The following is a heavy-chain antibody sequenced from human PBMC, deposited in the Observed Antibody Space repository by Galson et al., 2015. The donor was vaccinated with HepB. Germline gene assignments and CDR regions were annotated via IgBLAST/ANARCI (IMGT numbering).Heavy chain of an antibody. CDR2: IIPILGIA. D-gene: IGHD3-10*01. J-gene: IGHJ6*02. CDR1: GYSFTSYW. CDR3: ATTTMVRGVTPRHYYYYGMDV. Sequence: QSGAEVKKPGESLKISCKGSGYSFTSYWIGWVRQAPGQGLEWMGRIIPILGIANYAQKFQGRVTITADKSTSTAYMELSSLRSEDTAVYYCATTTMVRGVTPRHYYYYGMDVRGQGTTVTVSS. V-gene: IGHV1-69*04.